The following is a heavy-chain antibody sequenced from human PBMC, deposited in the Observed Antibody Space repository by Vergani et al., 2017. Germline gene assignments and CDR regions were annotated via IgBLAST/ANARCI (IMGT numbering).Heavy chain of an antibody. J-gene: IGHJ5*02. D-gene: IGHD6-13*01. Sequence: QVQLQESGPGLVKPSQTLSLTCTVSGGSISSGDYYWSWIRQPPGKGLEWIGYIYYSGSTNYNPSLKSRVTISVDTSKNQFSMKLSSVTAADTAGYYCASIRYSSSWYGGVDPWGQGTLVTVSS. CDR1: GGSISSGDYY. CDR3: ASIRYSSSWYGGVDP. V-gene: IGHV4-30-4*08. CDR2: IYYSGST.